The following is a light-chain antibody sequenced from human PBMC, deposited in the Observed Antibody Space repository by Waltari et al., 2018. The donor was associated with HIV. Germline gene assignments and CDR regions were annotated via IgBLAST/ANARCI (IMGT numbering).Light chain of an antibody. CDR2: DDG. CDR1: TIGSKS. CDR3: QVWDSSSDHRVI. J-gene: IGLJ2*01. V-gene: IGLV3-21*02. Sequence: SYVLTQPPSVSMAPGQPATIPCGGETIGSKSVHWYQQKPGQAPVLVVYDDGDRPSGIPERLSGFNSGNTATLTISRVEAGDEADYYCQVWDSSSDHRVIFGGGTKLTVL.